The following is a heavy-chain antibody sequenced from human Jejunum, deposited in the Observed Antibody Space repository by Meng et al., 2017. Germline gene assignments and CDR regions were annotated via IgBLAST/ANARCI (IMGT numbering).Heavy chain of an antibody. CDR2: IYPSGIT. D-gene: IGHD3-22*01. CDR1: GFSVSSDY. Sequence: GESLKISCAASGFSVSSDYMSWVRQAPGKGLEWVSTIYPSGITYYADSVRGRFTVSRDKSINTLYLQMNSLRPEDTAVFYCARDRGSYYDSNTYSTYYYDMDVWGQGTTVTGSS. J-gene: IGHJ6*02. CDR3: ARDRGSYYDSNTYSTYYYDMDV. V-gene: IGHV3-66*03.